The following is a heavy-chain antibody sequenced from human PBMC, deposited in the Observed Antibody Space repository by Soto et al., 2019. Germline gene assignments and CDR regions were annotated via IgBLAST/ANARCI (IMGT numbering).Heavy chain of an antibody. D-gene: IGHD1-7*01. CDR2: IWYDGSNK. V-gene: IGHV3-33*01. CDR3: ARDSNWNSIDY. Sequence: PGGSLRLSCAASGFTFSNYGMHWVRQAPGKGLEWVAVIWYDGSNKYYADSVKGRFTISRDNSKNTLYLQMNSLRAEDTAVYYCARDSNWNSIDYWGQGTLVTVSS. CDR1: GFTFSNYG. J-gene: IGHJ4*02.